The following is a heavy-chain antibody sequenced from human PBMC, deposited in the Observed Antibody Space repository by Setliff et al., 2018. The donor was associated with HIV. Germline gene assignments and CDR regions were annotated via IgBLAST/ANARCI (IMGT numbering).Heavy chain of an antibody. Sequence: PGGSLRLSCAASGFTFRNYKFNWVRQAPGRGLEWVSSISIGSGGAIDYADSVQGRFTISRDNSKHSLYLQMNSLRAESTAVCYCVRDYLDYNLYNGSPVYGIGVQGREST. CDR2: ISIGSGGAI. D-gene: IGHD3-10*01. V-gene: IGHV3-21*01. CDR1: GFTFRNYK. J-gene: IGHJ6*01. CDR3: VRDYLDYNLYNGSPVYGIGV.